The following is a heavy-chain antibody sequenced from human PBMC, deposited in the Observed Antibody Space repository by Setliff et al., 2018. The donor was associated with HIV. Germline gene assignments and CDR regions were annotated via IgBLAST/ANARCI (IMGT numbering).Heavy chain of an antibody. CDR1: GDSITRGSYY. CDR3: ARAAYSGTYLWEPATDL. J-gene: IGHJ2*01. Sequence: SETLSLTCTVSGDSITRGSYYWSWIRQPAGKGLEWSGHIYTSGKTHYSPSLKSRITISADTSKNQLSLNLSSVTAADTAVYYCARAAYSGTYLWEPATDLWGRGTLVTVSS. D-gene: IGHD1-26*01. CDR2: IYTSGKT. V-gene: IGHV4-61*09.